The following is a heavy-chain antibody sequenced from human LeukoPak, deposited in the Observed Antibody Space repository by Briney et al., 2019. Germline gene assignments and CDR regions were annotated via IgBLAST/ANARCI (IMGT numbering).Heavy chain of an antibody. Sequence: GGSLRLSCAASGFTFNSYWMSWVRQAPGKGLEWVANIKQDGSEKYYVDSVKGRFTISRDNAKNSLYLQMNSLRAEDTAVYYCARELGEVGATTDYFDYWGQGTLVTVSS. CDR1: GFTFNSYW. D-gene: IGHD1-26*01. V-gene: IGHV3-7*01. CDR3: ARELGEVGATTDYFDY. J-gene: IGHJ4*02. CDR2: IKQDGSEK.